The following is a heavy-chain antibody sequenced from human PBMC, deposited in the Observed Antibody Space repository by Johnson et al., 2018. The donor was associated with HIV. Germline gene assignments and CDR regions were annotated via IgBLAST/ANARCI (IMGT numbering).Heavy chain of an antibody. D-gene: IGHD5-12*01. CDR3: AKDTVDIVAKGAFDI. CDR1: GFTFDDYA. J-gene: IGHJ3*02. CDR2: ISWNSGSI. V-gene: IGHV3-9*01. Sequence: LVESGGGLVQPGRSLRLSCAASGFTFDDYAMHWVRQAPGKGLEWVSGISWNSGSIGYADSVKGRFTISRDNAKNSLYLQMNSLRAEDTALYYCAKDTVDIVAKGAFDIWGQGTMVTVSS.